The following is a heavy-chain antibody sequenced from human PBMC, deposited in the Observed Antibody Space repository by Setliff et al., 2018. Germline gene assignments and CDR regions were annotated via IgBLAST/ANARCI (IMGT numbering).Heavy chain of an antibody. Sequence: GSLRLSCTASGLSYTNDWMTWVRQAPGKGLEWVANINQGGSDQFYVESVKGRFTISRDNAKNSLYLQMNSLRVEDTAVYYCARDVFDFRTGQAGPWGQGTLVTVSS. V-gene: IGHV3-7*01. CDR2: INQGGSDQ. CDR3: ARDVFDFRTGQAGP. J-gene: IGHJ5*02. D-gene: IGHD3-3*01. CDR1: GLSYTNDW.